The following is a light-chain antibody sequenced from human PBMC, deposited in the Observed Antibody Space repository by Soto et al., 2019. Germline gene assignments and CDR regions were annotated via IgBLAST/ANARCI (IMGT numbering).Light chain of an antibody. Sequence: DIQMTQSPSSLSASIGDRITITCRASQGISNYVAWYQQKPGKVPKLLIYAASTLQSGVPSRFSGSGSGTDFTLTISSLQPEDGATYYCQKCDSAPFTFGPGTKVDIK. CDR1: QGISNY. CDR3: QKCDSAPFT. CDR2: AAS. J-gene: IGKJ3*01. V-gene: IGKV1-27*01.